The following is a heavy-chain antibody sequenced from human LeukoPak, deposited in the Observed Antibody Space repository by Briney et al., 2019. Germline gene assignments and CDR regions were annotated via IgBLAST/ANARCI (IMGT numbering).Heavy chain of an antibody. CDR1: GFIFTNYF. V-gene: IGHV3-48*01. Sequence: PGGSLRLSCAASGFIFTNYFMSWVRQAPGKGLEWVSYISSSSSPIYFADSVKGRFTISRDNAKNSLYLQMNSLRAEDTAVYYCARDRYGYFAPDYWGQGTLVTVSS. J-gene: IGHJ4*02. CDR3: ARDRYGYFAPDY. CDR2: ISSSSSPI. D-gene: IGHD5-18*01.